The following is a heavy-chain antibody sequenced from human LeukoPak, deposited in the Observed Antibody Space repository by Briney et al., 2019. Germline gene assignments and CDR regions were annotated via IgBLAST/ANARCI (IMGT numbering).Heavy chain of an antibody. J-gene: IGHJ3*02. CDR2: IYYSGST. D-gene: IGHD6-19*01. CDR1: GGSISSSSYY. V-gene: IGHV4-39*01. CDR3: ARHSLYSSGYAFDI. Sequence: PSETLSLTCTVSGGSISSSSYYWGWIRQPPGKGLEWIGSIYYSGSTYYSPSLKSRVTISVDTSKNQFSLKLSSVTAADTAVYYCARHSLYSSGYAFDIWGQGTMVTVSS.